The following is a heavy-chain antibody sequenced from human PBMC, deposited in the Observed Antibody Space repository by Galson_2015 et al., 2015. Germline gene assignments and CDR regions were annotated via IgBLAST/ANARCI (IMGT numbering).Heavy chain of an antibody. CDR2: INPSDGST. CDR1: GYTFASYY. V-gene: IGHV1-46*01. D-gene: IGHD4-23*01. J-gene: IGHJ4*02. Sequence: SVKVSCKASGYTFASYYMHWVRQAPGQGLEWMGIINPSDGSTKYAQKFKGRVTMTRDTSTSTVYMELSSLRSEDTAVYYCARVYQGNYAGNPFDHWGQGTLVTVSS. CDR3: ARVYQGNYAGNPFDH.